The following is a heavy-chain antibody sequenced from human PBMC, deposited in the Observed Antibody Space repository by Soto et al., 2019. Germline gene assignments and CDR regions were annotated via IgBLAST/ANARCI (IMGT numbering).Heavy chain of an antibody. J-gene: IGHJ3*02. Sequence: GGSLRLSCAASGFTVSTNYMSWVRQAPGKGLEWDSVIYSAGGTYYADSAKGRFAISRDNSKNTLYLQMSSLRAEDTAVYYCARLSTVTGVYAFDIWGQGTMVTVSS. CDR3: ARLSTVTGVYAFDI. D-gene: IGHD4-17*01. V-gene: IGHV3-66*04. CDR2: IYSAGGT. CDR1: GFTVSTNY.